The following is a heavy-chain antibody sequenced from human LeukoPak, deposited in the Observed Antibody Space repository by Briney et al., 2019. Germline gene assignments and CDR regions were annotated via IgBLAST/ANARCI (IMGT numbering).Heavy chain of an antibody. CDR1: GGSISSSSYY. CDR2: IYYSGST. V-gene: IGHV4-39*01. J-gene: IGHJ4*02. CDR3: ARHWFGEPRVGFDY. Sequence: SETLSLTCTVSGGSISSSSYYWGWIRQPPEKGLEWIGSIYYSGSTYYDPSLKSRVTISVATSKNQLSLKLSSLTAADTAVYFCARHWFGEPRVGFDYWGQGTLVTVSS. D-gene: IGHD3-10*01.